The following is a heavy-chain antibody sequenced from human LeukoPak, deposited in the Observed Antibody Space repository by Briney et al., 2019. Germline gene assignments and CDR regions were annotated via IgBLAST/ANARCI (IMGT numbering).Heavy chain of an antibody. V-gene: IGHV4-38-2*02. CDR3: ATLTLTGIHGRGWFDY. CDR1: GYSIDP. D-gene: IGHD3-10*01. Sequence: PSETLSLTCTVSGYSIDPRARIRQPPGKGLEWIGTVSRDDGSHYNPSLRSRVTMSLDTSKHQISLKLTSVTAADTAIYYCATLTLTGIHGRGWFDYWGQGMLVTVSS. CDR2: VSRDDGS. J-gene: IGHJ4*02.